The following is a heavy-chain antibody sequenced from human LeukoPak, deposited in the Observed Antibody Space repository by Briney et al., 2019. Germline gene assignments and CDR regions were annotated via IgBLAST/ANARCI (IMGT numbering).Heavy chain of an antibody. CDR1: GFTFSSYS. CDR3: ARDWGRLRDLAWGFDY. J-gene: IGHJ4*02. D-gene: IGHD3-3*02. V-gene: IGHV3-48*01. CDR2: ISSSSSTI. Sequence: HTGGSLRLSCAASGFTFSSYSMNWVRQAPGKGLEWVSYISSSSSTIYYADSVKGRFTISRDNAKNSLYLQMNSLRAEDTAVYYCARDWGRLRDLAWGFDYWGQGTLVTVSS.